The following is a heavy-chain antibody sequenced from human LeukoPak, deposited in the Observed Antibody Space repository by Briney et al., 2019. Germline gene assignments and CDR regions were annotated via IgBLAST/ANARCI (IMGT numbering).Heavy chain of an antibody. CDR1: GGTFRTYS. V-gene: IGHV1-69*05. Sequence: SVKVSCKASGGTFRTYSVTWVRQAPGQGLEWMGGIIPIFGTPNYAQKFQGRVKVTTDDATGTAYIGLSSLMSEDTATYYCARVDRYHFYLDVWGKGTPVTVSS. CDR2: IIPIFGTP. J-gene: IGHJ6*03. CDR3: ARVDRYHFYLDV.